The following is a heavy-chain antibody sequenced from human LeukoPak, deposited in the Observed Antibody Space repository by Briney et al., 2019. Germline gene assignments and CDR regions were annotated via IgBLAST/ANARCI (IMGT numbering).Heavy chain of an antibody. CDR3: AKDRNAGPTNFDS. D-gene: IGHD5-24*01. CDR1: GFTFSSYA. Sequence: GGSLRLSCAASGFTFSSYAVNWVRQAPGKGLEWVSAISSSGGTTYYADSVKGRFSISTDNSKNTLYLRMNSLRAEDTAVYYCAKDRNAGPTNFDSWGQGTLVTVSA. V-gene: IGHV3-23*01. CDR2: ISSSGGTT. J-gene: IGHJ4*02.